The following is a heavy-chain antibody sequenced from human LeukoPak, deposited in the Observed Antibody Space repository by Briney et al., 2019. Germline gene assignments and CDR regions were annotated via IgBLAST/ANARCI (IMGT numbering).Heavy chain of an antibody. CDR2: INPSGGST. J-gene: IGHJ4*02. D-gene: IGHD5-24*01. CDR1: GYTFTSYY. V-gene: IGHV1-46*01. Sequence: ASVRVSCKASGYTFTSYYMHWVRQAPGQGLEWMGIINPSGGSTSYAQKFQGRVTMTRDTSTSTVYMELSSLRSEDTAVYYCARAVEMATAFDYWGQGTLVTVSS. CDR3: ARAVEMATAFDY.